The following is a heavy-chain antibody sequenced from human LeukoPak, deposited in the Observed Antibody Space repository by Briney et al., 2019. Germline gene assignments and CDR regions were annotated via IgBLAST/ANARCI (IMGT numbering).Heavy chain of an antibody. CDR3: ITGIRSGYYVY. J-gene: IGHJ4*02. D-gene: IGHD3-22*01. Sequence: SGGSLRLSCAASGFTFSHAWMSWVRQAPGKGLEWIGRIVSNTEGGTRDYAASVKGRFTISRDDSKNTLYLQMNSLKTEDTAVYHCITGIRSGYYVYWGQGTLVTVSS. CDR1: GFTFSHAW. V-gene: IGHV3-15*04. CDR2: IVSNTEGGTR.